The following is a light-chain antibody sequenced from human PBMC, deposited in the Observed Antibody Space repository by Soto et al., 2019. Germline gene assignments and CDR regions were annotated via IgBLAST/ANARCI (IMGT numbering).Light chain of an antibody. CDR1: ASTIGSNY. Sequence: QSVLTQSPSASGTPGQRVTISCSGRASTIGSNYVYWYKQLPGTAPKLLIYRNSQRPSGVPDRFSGSKSGTSASLAISGLRSEDEADYYCAAWDDNLSGFYVFGDGTKVTVL. V-gene: IGLV1-47*01. CDR3: AAWDDNLSGFYV. J-gene: IGLJ1*01. CDR2: RNS.